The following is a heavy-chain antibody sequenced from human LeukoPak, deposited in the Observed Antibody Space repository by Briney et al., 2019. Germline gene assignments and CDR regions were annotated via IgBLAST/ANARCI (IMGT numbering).Heavy chain of an antibody. Sequence: ASVKVSCKASGGTFSSYAISWVRQAPGQGLEWMGGIIPIFGTANYAQKFQGRVTITADESTSTAYMELSSLRSEDTALYYCARDSSAVFGVVITFDYWGQGTLVTASS. V-gene: IGHV1-69*13. CDR3: ARDSSAVFGVVITFDY. J-gene: IGHJ4*02. CDR2: IIPIFGTA. D-gene: IGHD3-3*01. CDR1: GGTFSSYA.